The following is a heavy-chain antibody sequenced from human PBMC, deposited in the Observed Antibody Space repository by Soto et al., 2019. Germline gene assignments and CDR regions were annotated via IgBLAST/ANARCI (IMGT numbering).Heavy chain of an antibody. CDR2: FDPEDGET. D-gene: IGHD6-19*01. CDR3: ATGISSGWSYFDY. Sequence: ASVKVSCKVSGCTLTELSMHWVRQAPGEGLEWMGGFDPEDGETIYAQKFQGRVTMTEDTSTDTAYMELSSLRSEDTAVYYCATGISSGWSYFDYWGQGTLVTVSS. J-gene: IGHJ4*02. V-gene: IGHV1-24*01. CDR1: GCTLTELS.